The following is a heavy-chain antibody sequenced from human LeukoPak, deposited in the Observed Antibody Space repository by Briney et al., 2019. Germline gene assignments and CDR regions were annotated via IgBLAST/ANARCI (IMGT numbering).Heavy chain of an antibody. CDR1: GGSISSSSYF. CDR3: ARQLIAGAGDAFDI. V-gene: IGHV4-39*01. D-gene: IGHD6-19*01. J-gene: IGHJ3*02. CDR2: IYYSGST. Sequence: PSETLSLTCSVSGGSISSSSYFWGWIRQPPGKGLEWIGSIYYSGSTNYNPSLKSRVTISVDKSKNQFSLKLSSVTAADTAVYYCARQLIAGAGDAFDIWGQGTMVTVSS.